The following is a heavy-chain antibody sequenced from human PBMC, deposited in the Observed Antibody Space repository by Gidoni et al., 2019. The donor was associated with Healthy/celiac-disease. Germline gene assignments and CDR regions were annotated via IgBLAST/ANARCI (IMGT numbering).Heavy chain of an antibody. CDR2: ISYDGSNK. Sequence: QVQLVASGGGVVQPVRSLRLSCAASGFTFSSYGMHWVRQAPGKGLEWVAVISYDGSNKYYADSVKGRFTISRDNSKNTLYLQMNSLRAEDTAVYYCAKELERAAYYYGMDVWGQGTTVTVSS. V-gene: IGHV3-30*18. CDR3: AKELERAAYYYGMDV. CDR1: GFTFSSYG. D-gene: IGHD1-1*01. J-gene: IGHJ6*02.